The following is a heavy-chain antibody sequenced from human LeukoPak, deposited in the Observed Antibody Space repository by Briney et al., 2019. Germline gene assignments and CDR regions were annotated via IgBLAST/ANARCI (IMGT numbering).Heavy chain of an antibody. CDR3: ARNGAPVVTAITPYYYYMDV. D-gene: IGHD2-21*02. Sequence: GGSLRLSCAASGFTLSDYSMNWVRQAPGKGLEWVSYISSSSSPIYYADSLKGRFTISRDNAKNSLYLQMNSLRAEDTAVYYCARNGAPVVTAITPYYYYMDVWGKGTTVTVSS. J-gene: IGHJ6*03. CDR1: GFTLSDYS. V-gene: IGHV3-48*01. CDR2: ISSSSSPI.